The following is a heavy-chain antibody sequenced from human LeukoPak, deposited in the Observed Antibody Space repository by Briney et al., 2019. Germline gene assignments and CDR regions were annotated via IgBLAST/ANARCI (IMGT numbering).Heavy chain of an antibody. J-gene: IGHJ4*02. V-gene: IGHV3-48*03. CDR3: ARDYGGSSPFDY. D-gene: IGHD4-23*01. Sequence: GGSLRLSCAASGFTFSNYEMHWVRQAPGKGLEWVSYISSSGSDIYYADSVKGRFTISRDNAKNSLYLHMNSLRAEDTAVYYCARDYGGSSPFDYWGQGTLVTVSS. CDR2: ISSSGSDI. CDR1: GFTFSNYE.